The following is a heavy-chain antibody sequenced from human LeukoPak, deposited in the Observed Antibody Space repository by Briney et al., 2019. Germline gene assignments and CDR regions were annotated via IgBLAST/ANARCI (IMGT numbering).Heavy chain of an antibody. CDR2: IYHSGST. Sequence: SETLSLTCTVSGYSISSGCYWGWIRQPPGKGLEWIGSIYHSGSTYYNPSLKSRVTISVDTSKNQFSLKLSSVTAADTAVYCCARDYYDSSGLSPLDVWGKGTTVTVSS. CDR3: ARDYYDSSGLSPLDV. D-gene: IGHD3-22*01. CDR1: GYSISSGCY. V-gene: IGHV4-38-2*02. J-gene: IGHJ6*04.